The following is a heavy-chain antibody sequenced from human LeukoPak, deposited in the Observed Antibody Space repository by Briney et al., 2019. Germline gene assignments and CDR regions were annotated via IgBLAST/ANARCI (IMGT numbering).Heavy chain of an antibody. CDR2: INPSGGST. CDR3: ARESNYGDYVTDAFDI. V-gene: IGHV1-46*01. D-gene: IGHD4-17*01. Sequence: ASVKVSCKASGYTFTSYYMRWVRQAPGQGLEWMGIINPSGGSTSYAQKFQGRVTMTRDMSTSTVYMELSSLRSEDTAVYYCARESNYGDYVTDAFDIWGQGTMVTVSS. CDR1: GYTFTSYY. J-gene: IGHJ3*02.